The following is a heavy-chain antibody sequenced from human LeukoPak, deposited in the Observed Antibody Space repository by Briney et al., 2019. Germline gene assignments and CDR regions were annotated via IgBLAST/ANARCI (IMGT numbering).Heavy chain of an antibody. V-gene: IGHV1-46*01. Sequence: ASVKVSCKASGYTFTSYYMHWVRQAPGQGLEWMGIINPSGGSTSYAQKFQGRVTMTRDTSTSTVHMELSSLRSEDTAAYYCARGRALMVVRGAFDYWGQGTLVTVSS. CDR3: ARGRALMVVRGAFDY. CDR1: GYTFTSYY. D-gene: IGHD3-10*01. J-gene: IGHJ4*02. CDR2: INPSGGST.